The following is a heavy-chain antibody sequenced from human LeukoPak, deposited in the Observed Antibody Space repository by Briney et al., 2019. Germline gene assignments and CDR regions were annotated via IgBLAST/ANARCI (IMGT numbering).Heavy chain of an antibody. CDR3: ARESKRVRGVIIRAFDI. D-gene: IGHD3-10*01. Sequence: SQTLSLTCTVSGGSISSGDYYWSWIRQPPGQGLEWIGYIYYSGSTYYNPSLKSRVTISVDTSKNQFSLKLSSVTAADTAVYYCARESKRVRGVIIRAFDIWGQGTMVTVSS. CDR2: IYYSGST. CDR1: GGSISSGDYY. V-gene: IGHV4-30-4*01. J-gene: IGHJ3*02.